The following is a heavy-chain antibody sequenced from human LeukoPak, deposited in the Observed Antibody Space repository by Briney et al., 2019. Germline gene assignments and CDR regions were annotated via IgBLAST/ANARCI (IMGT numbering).Heavy chain of an antibody. V-gene: IGHV3-23*01. J-gene: IGHJ4*02. CDR1: GFTFSGSA. Sequence: GGSLRLSCAASGFTFSGSAMSWVRQVPGKGLEWVSGISASGGSTYYADSVRGRFTVSRDNSNNTLHLHLSGLKTEDTAIYYCARTSGREKNFDFWGQGTLVTVSP. CDR2: ISASGGST. D-gene: IGHD1-14*01. CDR3: ARTSGREKNFDF.